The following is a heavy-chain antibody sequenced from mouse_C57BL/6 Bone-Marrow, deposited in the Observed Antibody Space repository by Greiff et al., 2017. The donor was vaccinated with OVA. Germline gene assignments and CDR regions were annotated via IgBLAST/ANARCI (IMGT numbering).Heavy chain of an antibody. CDR2: IDPEDGDT. D-gene: IGHD4-1*01. J-gene: IGHJ3*01. Sequence: EVKLQESGAELVRPGASVKLSCTASGFNIKDYYMHWVKQRPEQGLEWIGRIDPEDGDTEYAPKFQGKATMTAATSSNTAYLQLSSLTSEDTAVDYCTELGLEAWFAYGGRGNLVTVTA. CDR1: GFNIKDYY. CDR3: TELGLEAWFAY. V-gene: IGHV14-1*01.